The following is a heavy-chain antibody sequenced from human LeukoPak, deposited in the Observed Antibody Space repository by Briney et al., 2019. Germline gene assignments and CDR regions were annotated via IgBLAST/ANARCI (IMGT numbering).Heavy chain of an antibody. CDR3: ARAPYYYGSSGYCDY. D-gene: IGHD3-22*01. J-gene: IGHJ4*02. CDR1: GYTFTGYY. CDR2: MNPNSGHA. V-gene: IGHV1-8*03. Sequence: ASVKVSCKASGYTFTGYYIHWVRQAPGQGLEWMGWMNPNSGHAGYAQKFQGRVTFTRDTSISTAYMELDSLRSEDTAFYYCARAPYYYGSSGYCDYWGQGTLVTVS.